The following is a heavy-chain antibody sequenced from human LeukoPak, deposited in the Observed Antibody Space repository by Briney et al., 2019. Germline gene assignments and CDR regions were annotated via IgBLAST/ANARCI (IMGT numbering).Heavy chain of an antibody. J-gene: IGHJ4*02. D-gene: IGHD5-24*01. CDR2: IWYDGSNK. Sequence: GGSLRLSCAASGFTFSSYGMHWVRQAPGKGLEWVAVIWYDGSNKYYADSVKGRFTISRDNSKNTLYLQMNSLRAEDTAVYYCARDPVEMATLYYFDYCGQGTLVTVSS. CDR1: GFTFSSYG. CDR3: ARDPVEMATLYYFDY. V-gene: IGHV3-33*01.